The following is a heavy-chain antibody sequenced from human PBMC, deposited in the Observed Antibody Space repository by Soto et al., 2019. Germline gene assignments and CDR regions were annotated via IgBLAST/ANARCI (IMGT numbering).Heavy chain of an antibody. CDR2: ISYDGSNK. Sequence: GGSLRLSCAASGFTFSSYAMHWVRQAPGKGLEWVAVISYDGSNKYYADSVKGRFTISRDNSKNTLYLQMNSLRAEDTAVYYCAREENGKDSSGYFLLHYWGQGTLVTVSS. CDR1: GFTFSSYA. CDR3: AREENGKDSSGYFLLHY. V-gene: IGHV3-30-3*01. D-gene: IGHD3-22*01. J-gene: IGHJ4*02.